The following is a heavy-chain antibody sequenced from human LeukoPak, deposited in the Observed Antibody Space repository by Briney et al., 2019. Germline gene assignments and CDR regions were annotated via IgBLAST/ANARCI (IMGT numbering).Heavy chain of an antibody. CDR1: GGSTSSGDYY. V-gene: IGHV4-30-4*08. D-gene: IGHD2-2*02. CDR3: ATERGRYCSSTSCYRVGVY. J-gene: IGHJ4*02. Sequence: PSETLSLTCTVSGGSTSSGDYYWSWIRQPPGKGLEWIGYIYYSRSTYNNPSLKSRVTISVDTSKNQFSLKLSSVTAADTAVYYCATERGRYCSSTSCYRVGVYWGQGTLVTVSS. CDR2: IYYSRST.